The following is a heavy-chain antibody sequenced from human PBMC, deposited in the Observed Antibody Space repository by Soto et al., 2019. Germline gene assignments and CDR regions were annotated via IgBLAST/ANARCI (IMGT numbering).Heavy chain of an antibody. CDR2: IIPIFGTA. J-gene: IGHJ5*02. D-gene: IGHD3-10*01. CDR1: GGTFSSYA. Sequence: QVQLVQSGAEVKKPGSSVKVSCKASGGTFSSYAITWVRQAPGQGLEWMGGIIPIFGTANYAQKFQSRVTITADESLTTAYMELSSLRSDDTAVYYCARDFPSSGSDPWGQGTLVTVSS. V-gene: IGHV1-69*01. CDR3: ARDFPSSGSDP.